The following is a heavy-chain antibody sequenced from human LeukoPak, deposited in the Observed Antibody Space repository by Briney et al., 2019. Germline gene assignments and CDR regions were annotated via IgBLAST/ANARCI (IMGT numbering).Heavy chain of an antibody. Sequence: SETLSLTCTVSGGSISSYYWSWIRQPPGKGLEWIGYIYYSGSTNYNPSLKSRVTISVDTSKNQFSLKLSSVTAADTAVYYCARPRIQLGDAFDIWGQGTMVTVSS. CDR1: GGSISSYY. J-gene: IGHJ3*02. CDR3: ARPRIQLGDAFDI. CDR2: IYYSGST. V-gene: IGHV4-59*08. D-gene: IGHD5-18*01.